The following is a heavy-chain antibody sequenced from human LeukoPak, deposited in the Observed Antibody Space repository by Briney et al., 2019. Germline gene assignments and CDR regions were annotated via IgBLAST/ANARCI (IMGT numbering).Heavy chain of an antibody. CDR1: GGSINTGAYY. D-gene: IGHD6-13*01. J-gene: IGHJ5*02. Sequence: SETLSLTCTVSGGSINTGAYYWSWIRQHPGKGLEWIGHIYYSGSTYYNPSLKSRITILVDTSKNQFSLKLSSVTAADTAVYYCARRLAAAGTNWFDPWGQGTLVTVSS. CDR2: IYYSGST. CDR3: ARRLAAAGTNWFDP. V-gene: IGHV4-31*03.